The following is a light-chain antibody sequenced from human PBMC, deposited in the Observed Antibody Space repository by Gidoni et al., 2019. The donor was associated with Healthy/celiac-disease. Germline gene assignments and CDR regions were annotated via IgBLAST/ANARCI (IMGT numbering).Light chain of an antibody. J-gene: IGKJ1*01. CDR1: QDISRY. Sequence: DIKMTQSPSSLSASVGDRVTITCQASQDISRYLTWYQQKPGKAPKLLIYHSSNLEPGVPSRFSGSGSGTDFTFTISSLHPEDIATYYCQQYDNLPSTFGQGTKVEIK. V-gene: IGKV1-33*01. CDR2: HSS. CDR3: QQYDNLPST.